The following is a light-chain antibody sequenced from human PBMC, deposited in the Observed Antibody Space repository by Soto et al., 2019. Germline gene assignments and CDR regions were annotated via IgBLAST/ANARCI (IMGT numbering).Light chain of an antibody. CDR2: GAS. CDR3: QQYNNWASIT. Sequence: EVVMTQSPATLSVSPGERATLSCRAGQSVTTNMAWYQQKPGQAPRLLIYGASTRATGIPARFSGSGSGTDFTLTISSLQSEDFAVYYCQQYNNWASITFGQGTRLEIK. J-gene: IGKJ5*01. V-gene: IGKV3-15*01. CDR1: QSVTTN.